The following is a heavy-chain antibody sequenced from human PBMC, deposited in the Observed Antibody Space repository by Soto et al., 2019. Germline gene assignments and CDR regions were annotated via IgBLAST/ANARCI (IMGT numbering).Heavy chain of an antibody. D-gene: IGHD3-3*02. Sequence: QLPLQESGPGLVKPSETLSLTCSVSGDSISGSSYFWGWVRQPPGRGLESIGAIHYRGKTHYNPSLKSRVTISVDTSGNQFSRELTSVTAADTATYYCARYRIFVFGDDAFDVWGQGTMVAVSS. CDR3: ARYRIFVFGDDAFDV. CDR1: GDSISGSSYF. V-gene: IGHV4-39*01. J-gene: IGHJ3*01. CDR2: IHYRGKT.